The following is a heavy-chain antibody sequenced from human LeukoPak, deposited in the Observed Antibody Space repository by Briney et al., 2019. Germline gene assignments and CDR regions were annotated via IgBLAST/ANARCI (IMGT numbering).Heavy chain of an antibody. V-gene: IGHV1-69-2*01. CDR1: GYTFTDYY. CDR3: ATFARVD. D-gene: IGHD2-15*01. Sequence: ASMKVSCKVSGYTFTDYYMHWVQQAPGKGLEWMGLVDPEDGETIYAEKFQGRVTITADTSTDTAYMELSSLSSEDTAVYYCATFARVDWGQGTLVTVSS. CDR2: VDPEDGET. J-gene: IGHJ4*02.